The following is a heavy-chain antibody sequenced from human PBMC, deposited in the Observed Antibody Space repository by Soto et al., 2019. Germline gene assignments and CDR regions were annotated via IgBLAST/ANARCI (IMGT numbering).Heavy chain of an antibody. V-gene: IGHV3-23*01. CDR2: INGRGDAT. CDR1: GFSFSSFA. CDR3: AKESEPTGIPFFDY. D-gene: IGHD1-1*01. Sequence: EVHLLESGGGLVQPGGSLRLPCAASGFSFSSFAMSWVRQTPGKGLEWVSGINGRGDATYYADSVRGRFTISRDNSKNTLYLQMDSLIAEDTAVYYCAKESEPTGIPFFDYWGQGTLVTVSS. J-gene: IGHJ4*02.